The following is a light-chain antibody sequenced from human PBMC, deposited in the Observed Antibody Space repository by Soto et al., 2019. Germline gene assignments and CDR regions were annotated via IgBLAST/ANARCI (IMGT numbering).Light chain of an antibody. J-gene: IGLJ1*01. Sequence: QSVLTQPASVSGSPGQSITISCTGTSSDVGSYNFVSWYQQYPGNAPKVMIYEVRKRPSGVSNRFSGSKSGNTASLTISGLRAEDEADYYCCSYAGSSTHVFGTGTKVTVL. CDR2: EVR. V-gene: IGLV2-23*02. CDR1: SSDVGSYNF. CDR3: CSYAGSSTHV.